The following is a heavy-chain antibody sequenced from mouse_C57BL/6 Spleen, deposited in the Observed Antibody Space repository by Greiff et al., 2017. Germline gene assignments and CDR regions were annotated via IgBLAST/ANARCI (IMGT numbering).Heavy chain of an antibody. CDR1: GYSITSGYY. D-gene: IGHD4-1*01. V-gene: IGHV3-6*01. J-gene: IGHJ2*01. Sequence: DVKLQESGPGLVKPSQSLSLTCSVTGYSITSGYYWNWIRQIPGNKMEWMGYISYDGSNNYNPSLKNRISITRYTSKNQFFLKLTSVTTEDTATYYCARETGTDYWGQGTTLTVSS. CDR3: ARETGTDY. CDR2: ISYDGSN.